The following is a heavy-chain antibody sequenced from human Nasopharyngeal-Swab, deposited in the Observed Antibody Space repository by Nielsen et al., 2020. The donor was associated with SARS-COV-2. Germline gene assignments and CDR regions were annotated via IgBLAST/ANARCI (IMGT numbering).Heavy chain of an antibody. D-gene: IGHD1-26*01. CDR2: ISGSTHST. V-gene: IGHV3-23*01. Sequence: GESLKISCAASDFIFSDYATNWVRQAPGKGLEWVSAISGSTHSTYYAASVKGRFTISRDNSKATLYLQMNSLRADDTAVYYCAKASVGATKGYYYYGMDVWGQGTTVTVSS. CDR3: AKASVGATKGYYYYGMDV. CDR1: DFIFSDYA. J-gene: IGHJ6*02.